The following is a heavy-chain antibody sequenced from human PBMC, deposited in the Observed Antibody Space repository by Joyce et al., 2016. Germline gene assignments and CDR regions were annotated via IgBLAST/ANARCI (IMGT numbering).Heavy chain of an antibody. D-gene: IGHD3-10*01. CDR1: GGSISNSHW. J-gene: IGHJ6*03. CDR2: THHTGST. Sequence: QVHLQESGPGLVKPSGTLSLTCAVSGGSISNSHWWNWVSQPPGKGLEWIGETHHTGSTKYNPSLESRGTISVDKSKNQFSLKMRSVTAADTAVYYCARAGALAAHEAYYYDYVDVWGKGTTVTVSS. V-gene: IGHV4-4*02. CDR3: ARAGALAAHEAYYYDYVDV.